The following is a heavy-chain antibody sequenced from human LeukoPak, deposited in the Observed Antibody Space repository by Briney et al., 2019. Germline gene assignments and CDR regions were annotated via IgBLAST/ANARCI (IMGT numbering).Heavy chain of an antibody. CDR2: ISGSGGST. D-gene: IGHD3-22*01. Sequence: PGGSLRLSCAASGFTFSSYAMSWVRQAPGKGLEWVSAISGSGGSTYYADSVKGRFTISRDNSKNTLYLQMHSLRAEDTAIYYCARERMGYYYDNSGPLQHWGQGTLVTVSS. CDR3: ARERMGYYYDNSGPLQH. J-gene: IGHJ1*01. V-gene: IGHV3-23*01. CDR1: GFTFSSYA.